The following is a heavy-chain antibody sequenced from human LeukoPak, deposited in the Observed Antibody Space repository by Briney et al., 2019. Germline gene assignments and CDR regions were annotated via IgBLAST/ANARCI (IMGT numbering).Heavy chain of an antibody. D-gene: IGHD3-10*01. CDR2: ISSSGSTI. J-gene: IGHJ4*02. CDR1: GFTFSDYY. Sequence: GGSLRLSCAASGFTFSDYYMSWIRQAPGKGLEWVSYISSSGSTIYYADSVKGRFTISRDNAKNSLYLQMNSLRAEDTAVYYCARALNHYGSGSYYENGGDDYWGQGTLVTVSS. V-gene: IGHV3-11*01. CDR3: ARALNHYGSGSYYENGGDDY.